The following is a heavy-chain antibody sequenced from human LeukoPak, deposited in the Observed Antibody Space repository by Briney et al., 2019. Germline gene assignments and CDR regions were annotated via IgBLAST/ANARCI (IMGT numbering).Heavy chain of an antibody. CDR3: ARQENYHDSGSYYNSPYFFDY. CDR1: QYIFTSYW. D-gene: IGHD3-10*01. Sequence: GESLKISCTGSQYIFTSYWIGWGRQMPGKGLEWMGIINPDDSDTRYSPSFQGQVTFSADKSISTAYLQWSSLKASDTAMYYCARQENYHDSGSYYNSPYFFDYWGQGTLLTVSS. J-gene: IGHJ4*02. CDR2: INPDDSDT. V-gene: IGHV5-51*01.